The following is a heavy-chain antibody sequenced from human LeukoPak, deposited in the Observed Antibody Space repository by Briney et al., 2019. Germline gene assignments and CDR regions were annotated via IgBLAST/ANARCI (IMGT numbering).Heavy chain of an antibody. CDR3: ARGQNYYYYGMDV. CDR1: GGSISSYY. CDR2: IYYSGST. Sequence: SETLSLTCTVSGGSISSYYWSWIRQPPGKGLEWIGYIYYSGSTNYNPSLKSRVTISVDTSKNQFSLKLSSVTAADTAVYYCARGQNYYYYGMDVWGQGTTATVSS. V-gene: IGHV4-59*01. J-gene: IGHJ6*02.